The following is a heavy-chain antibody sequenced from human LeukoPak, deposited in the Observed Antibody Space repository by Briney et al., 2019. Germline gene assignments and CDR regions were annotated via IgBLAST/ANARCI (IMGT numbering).Heavy chain of an antibody. Sequence: ASVKVSCKASGYTFSGYYMHWLRQAPGQGLEWMGRIIPILGIANYAQKFQDRVTIPADKSTSTADMELSSLRSEDTAVYYCASGPRYYYRMDVWGQGTTVTVSS. V-gene: IGHV1-69*02. CDR2: IIPILGIA. CDR3: ASGPRYYYRMDV. CDR1: GYTFSGYY. J-gene: IGHJ6*02.